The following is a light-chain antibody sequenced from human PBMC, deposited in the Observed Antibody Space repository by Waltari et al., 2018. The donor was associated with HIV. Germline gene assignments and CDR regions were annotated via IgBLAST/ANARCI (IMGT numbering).Light chain of an antibody. V-gene: IGLV3-25*03. Sequence: SYELTQPPSVSVSPGQTARITCPGDALPKQYAYWYQQKPGQAPVLVIYKDSERPSGIPERFSGSSSGTTVTLTISGVQAEDEADYYCQSADSSGTHGFGGGTKLTVL. J-gene: IGLJ3*02. CDR3: QSADSSGTHG. CDR1: ALPKQY. CDR2: KDS.